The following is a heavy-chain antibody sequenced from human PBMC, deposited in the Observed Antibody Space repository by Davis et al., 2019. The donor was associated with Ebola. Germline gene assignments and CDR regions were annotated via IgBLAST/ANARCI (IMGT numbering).Heavy chain of an antibody. Sequence: GGSLRLSCAASGFTVSSNYMSWVRQAPGKGLEWVSVIYSGGSTYYADSVKGRFTISRDNSKNTLYLQMNSLRAEDTAVYYCARYNSAYERADLDYWGQGTLVTVSS. CDR3: ARYNSAYERADLDY. J-gene: IGHJ4*02. CDR1: GFTVSSNY. D-gene: IGHD5-12*01. CDR2: IYSGGST. V-gene: IGHV3-53*01.